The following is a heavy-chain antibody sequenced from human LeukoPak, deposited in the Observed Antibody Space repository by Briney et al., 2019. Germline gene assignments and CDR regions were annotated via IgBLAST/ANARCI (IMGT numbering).Heavy chain of an antibody. J-gene: IGHJ4*02. CDR3: ARTYYDILTGYNPYFDY. Sequence: GRFTISRDNAKNFLYLQMNSLRAEDTAVYYCARTYYDILTGYNPYFDYWGQGILVTVSS. V-gene: IGHV3-11*06. D-gene: IGHD3-9*01.